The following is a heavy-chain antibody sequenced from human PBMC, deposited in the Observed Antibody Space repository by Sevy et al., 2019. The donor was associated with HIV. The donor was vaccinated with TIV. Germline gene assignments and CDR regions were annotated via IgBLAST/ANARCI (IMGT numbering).Heavy chain of an antibody. CDR1: GFTFTSSA. Sequence: ASVKVSCKASGFTFTSSAVQWVRQARGQRLEWIGWIVVGSGNTNYAQKFQERVTITRDMSTSTAYMELSSLRSEDTAVYYCAAVGGFFGDFDYWGQRTLVTVSS. D-gene: IGHD2-15*01. CDR2: IVVGSGNT. CDR3: AAVGGFFGDFDY. J-gene: IGHJ4*02. V-gene: IGHV1-58*01.